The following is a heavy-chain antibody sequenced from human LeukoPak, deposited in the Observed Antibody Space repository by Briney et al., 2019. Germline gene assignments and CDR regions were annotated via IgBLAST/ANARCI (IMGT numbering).Heavy chain of an antibody. Sequence: PGGSLRLSCAASGFTFRSYGMHWVRQAPGKGLEWVTVISYDGGNKYYADSVKGRFTISRDNSKNTLYLQMNSLRAEDTAVYYCAKAAYYDFWSGYYTRYYYYYYMDVWGKGTTVTVSS. CDR3: AKAAYYDFWSGYYTRYYYYYYMDV. D-gene: IGHD3-3*01. CDR1: GFTFRSYG. CDR2: ISYDGGNK. J-gene: IGHJ6*03. V-gene: IGHV3-30*18.